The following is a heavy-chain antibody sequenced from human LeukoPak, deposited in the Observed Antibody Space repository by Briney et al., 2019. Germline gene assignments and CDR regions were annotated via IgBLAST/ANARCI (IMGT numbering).Heavy chain of an antibody. D-gene: IGHD3-16*01. J-gene: IGHJ4*02. CDR2: ISSNGGST. CDR3: VKGVIMITFGGVTLGGY. Sequence: GGSLRLSCSASGFTFSSYAMHWVRQAPGKGLEYVSAISSNGGSTYYADSVKGRFTISRDNSKNTLYLQMSSLGAEDTAVYYCVKGVIMITFGGVTLGGYWGQGTLVTVSS. V-gene: IGHV3-64D*06. CDR1: GFTFSSYA.